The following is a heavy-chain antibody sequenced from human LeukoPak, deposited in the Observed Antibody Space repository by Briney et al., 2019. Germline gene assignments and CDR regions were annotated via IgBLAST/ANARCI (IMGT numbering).Heavy chain of an antibody. V-gene: IGHV1-18*01. J-gene: IGHJ4*02. CDR2: ISAYSGNT. CDR3: AISQGSYYDTSGYLGGDY. Sequence: ASVKVSCKASGYTFTNYRIFGVRQAPGQGLEWMGWISAYSGNTNYAQKLQGRDTMTKETSTSTAYMELESLRSDDTAVYYCAISQGSYYDTSGYLGGDYWGQGTLVTVSS. CDR1: GYTFTNYR. D-gene: IGHD3-22*01.